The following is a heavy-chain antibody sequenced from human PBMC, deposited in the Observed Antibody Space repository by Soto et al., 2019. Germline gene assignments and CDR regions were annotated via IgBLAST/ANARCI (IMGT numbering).Heavy chain of an antibody. CDR3: ARGPYVEKLYWYFDL. CDR1: GGTFSSYA. CDR2: IIPIFGTA. V-gene: IGHV1-69*12. D-gene: IGHD3-16*01. J-gene: IGHJ2*01. Sequence: QVQLVQSGAEVKKPGSSVKVSCKASGGTFSSYAISWVRQAPGQGLEWMGGIIPIFGTANYTQKFQGRVTINADESTSTAYMELSSLRSEDTAVYYCARGPYVEKLYWYFDLWGRGTLVTVSS.